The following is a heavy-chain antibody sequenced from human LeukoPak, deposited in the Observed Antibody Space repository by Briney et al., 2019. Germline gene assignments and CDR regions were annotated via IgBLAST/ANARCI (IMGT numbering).Heavy chain of an antibody. D-gene: IGHD3-22*01. CDR2: IRSKAYGGTT. V-gene: IGHV3-49*04. CDR1: GFTFGDYA. Sequence: GGSLRLSCTASGFTFGDYAMSWVRQAPGKGLEWVGFIRSKAYGGTTEYAASVKGRFTIPRDDSKSIAYLQMSSLKTEDTAVYYCTRDGRNYYDSSGYLTLLDYWGQGTLVTVSS. J-gene: IGHJ4*02. CDR3: TRDGRNYYDSSGYLTLLDY.